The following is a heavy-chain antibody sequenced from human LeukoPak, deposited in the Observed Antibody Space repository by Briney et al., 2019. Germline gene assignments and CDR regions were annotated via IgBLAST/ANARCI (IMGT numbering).Heavy chain of an antibody. J-gene: IGHJ4*02. D-gene: IGHD3/OR15-3a*01. CDR1: GGTFSSYA. CDR3: ASGTEMYYFDY. CDR2: IIPIFGTA. V-gene: IGHV1-69*05. Sequence: SVKVSCKASGGTFSSYAISWVRQAPGQGLEWMGRIIPIFGTANYAQKFQGRVTITTDESTSTAYMELSSLRSEDTAVYYCASGTEMYYFDYWGRGTLVTVSS.